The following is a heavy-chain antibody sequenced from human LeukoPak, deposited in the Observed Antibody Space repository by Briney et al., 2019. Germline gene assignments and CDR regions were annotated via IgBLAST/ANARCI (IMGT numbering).Heavy chain of an antibody. J-gene: IGHJ4*02. Sequence: GGSLRLSCAVSGITLSNYGMSWVRQAPGKGLEWVAGISDSGGRTNYADSVKGQFTISRDNPKNTLYLQMNSLRAEDTAVYFCAKRGVVIRVILVGFHKEAYYFDSWGQGALVTVSS. V-gene: IGHV3-23*01. CDR3: AKRGVVIRVILVGFHKEAYYFDS. D-gene: IGHD3-22*01. CDR1: GITLSNYG. CDR2: ISDSGGRT.